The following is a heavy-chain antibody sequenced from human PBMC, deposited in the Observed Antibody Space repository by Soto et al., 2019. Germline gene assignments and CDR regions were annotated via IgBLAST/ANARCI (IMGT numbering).Heavy chain of an antibody. D-gene: IGHD6-13*01. CDR3: AKAPLPIAAAGSLYY. CDR1: GFTFSSYA. CDR2: ISGSGGST. V-gene: IGHV3-23*01. J-gene: IGHJ4*02. Sequence: GSLSLSCAASGFTFSSYAMSWVRQAPGKGLEWVSAISGSGGSTYYADSVKGRFAISRDNSKNTLYLQMNSLRAEDTAVYYCAKAPLPIAAAGSLYYWGQGTLVTVSS.